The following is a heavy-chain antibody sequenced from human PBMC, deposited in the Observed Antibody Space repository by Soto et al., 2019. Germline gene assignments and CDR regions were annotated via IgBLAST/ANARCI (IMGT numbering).Heavy chain of an antibody. V-gene: IGHV3-30*18. CDR3: AKDLFYCSGPRCLLYYHGMDV. CDR1: GFTFSTYG. Sequence: GGSLRLSCAASGFTFSTYGMHWVRQAPGKGLEWVAVISYDGSNQHHADSVKGRFTISRDNSKNTLYLQMNSLRAEDTAVYYCAKDLFYCSGPRCLLYYHGMDVWGQGTTVTVSS. D-gene: IGHD2-2*01. J-gene: IGHJ6*02. CDR2: ISYDGSNQ.